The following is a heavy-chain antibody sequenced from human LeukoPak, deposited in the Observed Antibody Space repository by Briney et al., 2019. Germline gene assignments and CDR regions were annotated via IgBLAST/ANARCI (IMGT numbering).Heavy chain of an antibody. CDR3: ARSPGGSWAFDF. D-gene: IGHD6-13*01. CDR1: EYTFSDYH. CDR2: INPNSGDT. Sequence: ASVKVSCQACEYTFSDYHIHWVRLAPGQGLEWMAWINPNSGDTNHAQKFQGRVTMTRDTSISTVYMEVNSLKFDDTAVYYCARSPGGSWAFDFWGQGTLVTVSS. J-gene: IGHJ4*02. V-gene: IGHV1-2*02.